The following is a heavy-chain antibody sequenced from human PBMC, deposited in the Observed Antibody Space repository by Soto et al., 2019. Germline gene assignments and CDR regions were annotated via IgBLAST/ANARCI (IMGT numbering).Heavy chain of an antibody. CDR1: GYSFTSYW. V-gene: IGHV5-51*01. D-gene: IGHD4-17*01. CDR2: IYPGDSDT. CDR3: ARHEASLNSGDYYYYYYMDV. Sequence: GESLKISCKGSGYSFTSYWIGWVRQMPGKGLEWMGIIYPGDSDTRYSPSFQGQVTISADKSFSTAYLQWSSLKASDTAMYYCARHEASLNSGDYYYYYYMDVWGKGTTVTVSS. J-gene: IGHJ6*03.